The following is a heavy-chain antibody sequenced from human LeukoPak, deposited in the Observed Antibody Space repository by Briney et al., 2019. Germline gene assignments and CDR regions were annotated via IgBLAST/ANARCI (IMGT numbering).Heavy chain of an antibody. CDR2: INPNSGGT. V-gene: IGHV1-2*02. D-gene: IGHD3-22*01. Sequence: ASVMVSCKASGYTSTGYYMHWVRHAPGQGLEWMGWINPNSGGTNYAQKFQGRVTMTRDTSISTAYMELSRLRSDDTAVYYCARVITGATYYYDSSGSSYYFDYWGQGTLVTVSS. CDR1: GYTSTGYY. J-gene: IGHJ4*02. CDR3: ARVITGATYYYDSSGSSYYFDY.